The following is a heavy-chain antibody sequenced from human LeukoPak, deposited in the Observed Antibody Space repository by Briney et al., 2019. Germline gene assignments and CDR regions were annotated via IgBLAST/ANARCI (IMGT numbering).Heavy chain of an antibody. V-gene: IGHV3-33*01. Sequence: GGSLRLSCAASGFTFSSYGMHWVRQAPGKGLEWVAVIWYDGSNKYYADSVKSRFTISRDNSKNTLYLQMNSLRAEDTAVYYCARGMGSSWYYFDYWGQGTLVTVSS. J-gene: IGHJ4*02. CDR1: GFTFSSYG. CDR3: ARGMGSSWYYFDY. CDR2: IWYDGSNK. D-gene: IGHD6-13*01.